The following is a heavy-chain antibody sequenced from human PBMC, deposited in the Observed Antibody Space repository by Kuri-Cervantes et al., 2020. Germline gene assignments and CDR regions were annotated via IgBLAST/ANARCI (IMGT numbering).Heavy chain of an antibody. D-gene: IGHD2-2*01. CDR2: ISSSSSTI. CDR3: ARDHCSSTSCYPANFDY. CDR1: GFTFSSYS. Sequence: GESLKISCAASGFTFSSYSMNWVRQAPGKGLEWVSYISSSSSTIYYADSVKGRFTISRDNAKNSLYLQMNSLRDEDTAVYYCARDHCSSTSCYPANFDYWGQGTLVTVSS. V-gene: IGHV3-48*02. J-gene: IGHJ4*02.